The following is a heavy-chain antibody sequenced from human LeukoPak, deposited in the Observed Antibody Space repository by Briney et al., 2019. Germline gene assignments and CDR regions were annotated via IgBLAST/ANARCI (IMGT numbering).Heavy chain of an antibody. CDR2: ISYDGSNK. D-gene: IGHD3-3*01. V-gene: IGHV3-30*04. CDR1: GFTFSSYA. CDR3: ARALRFLEWLLPMDV. Sequence: GGSLRLSCAASGFTFSSYAMHWVRQAPGKGLEWVAVISYDGSNKYYADSVKGRFTVSRDNSKNTLYLQMNSLKAEDTAVYYCARALRFLEWLLPMDVWGKGTTVTVSS. J-gene: IGHJ6*03.